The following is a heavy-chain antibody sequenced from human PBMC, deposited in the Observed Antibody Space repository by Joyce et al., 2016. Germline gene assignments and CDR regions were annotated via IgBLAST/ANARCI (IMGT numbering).Heavy chain of an antibody. V-gene: IGHV2-26*01. D-gene: IGHD4-17*01. CDR1: GFSLSNARMG. CDR2: IFSNEEK. Sequence: QVTLKESGPVLMKPTETLTLTCTVSGFSLSNARMGVSWIRQPPGKALEWLANIFSNEEKSYSTSLKATLTVSKDTSRSQVVLTMTNMDPGDTATYYCAIDYGDYFDYWGQGTLVTVSS. CDR3: AIDYGDYFDY. J-gene: IGHJ4*02.